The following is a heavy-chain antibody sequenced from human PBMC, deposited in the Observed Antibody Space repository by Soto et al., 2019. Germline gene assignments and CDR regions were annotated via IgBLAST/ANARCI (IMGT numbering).Heavy chain of an antibody. J-gene: IGHJ6*02. CDR3: ASHISNFRYYYAAIDV. D-gene: IGHD4-4*01. V-gene: IGHV5-51*01. CDR1: YYSLNTYW. Sequence: GESLKLPCKCSYYSLNTYWIGWVRQLPGRGLELMGIIYPGDTDTNYSPSFQGNVTITVDKSTSTPYLQWNTQTASDTDMYYCASHISNFRYYYAAIDVWGQGTPVTVSS. CDR2: IYPGDTDT.